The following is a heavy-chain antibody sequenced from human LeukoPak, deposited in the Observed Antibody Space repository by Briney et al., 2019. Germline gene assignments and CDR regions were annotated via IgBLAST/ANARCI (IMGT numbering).Heavy chain of an antibody. CDR1: GGSISSGGYY. V-gene: IGHV4-31*03. J-gene: IGHJ5*02. Sequence: SETLSLTCTVSGGSISSGGYYWSWIRQHPGKGLEWIVYIYYSGSTYYNPSLKSRVTISVDTSKNQFSLKLSSVTAADTAVYYCARDWGYCSSTSCSPGNWFDPWGQGTLVTVSS. D-gene: IGHD2-2*01. CDR2: IYYSGST. CDR3: ARDWGYCSSTSCSPGNWFDP.